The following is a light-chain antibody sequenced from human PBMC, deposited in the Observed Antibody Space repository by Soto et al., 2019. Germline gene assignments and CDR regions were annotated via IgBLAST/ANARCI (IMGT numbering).Light chain of an antibody. V-gene: IGKV1-5*01. Sequence: DIQMTQSPSTLSASVGDRVTITCRASQTISTYVAWYQQKPGAAPHLLIYDASSLESGVPSRFSGSGSGTEFTLTINSLQPDDFATYYCQQLNTLPFTFGQGTRLEVK. CDR2: DAS. CDR3: QQLNTLPFT. CDR1: QTISTY. J-gene: IGKJ5*01.